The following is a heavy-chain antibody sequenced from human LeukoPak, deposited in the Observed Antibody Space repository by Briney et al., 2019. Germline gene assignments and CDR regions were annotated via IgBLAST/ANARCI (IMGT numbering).Heavy chain of an antibody. CDR2: ISGSGGST. J-gene: IGHJ3*02. D-gene: IGHD3-10*01. Sequence: GGSLRLSCAASGFTFSSYAMSWVRQAPGKGLEWVSAISGSGGSTYYADSVKGRFTISRDNSKNTLYLRMNSLRAEDTAVYYCAKDRGLLNAFDIWGQGTMVTVSS. CDR3: AKDRGLLNAFDI. CDR1: GFTFSSYA. V-gene: IGHV3-23*01.